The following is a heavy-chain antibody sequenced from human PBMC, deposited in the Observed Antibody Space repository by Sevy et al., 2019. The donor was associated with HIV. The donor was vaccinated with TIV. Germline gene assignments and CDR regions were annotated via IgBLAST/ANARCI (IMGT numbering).Heavy chain of an antibody. Sequence: GGSLRLSYAASGFTFSSYSMIWVRQAPGKGLEWVSSISSSSSYIYYADSVKGRFTISRDNAKNSLYLQMNSLRAEDTAVYYCARARAVRGVIITPFDYWGQGTLVTVSS. J-gene: IGHJ4*02. D-gene: IGHD3-10*01. CDR3: ARARAVRGVIITPFDY. CDR1: GFTFSSYS. CDR2: ISSSSSYI. V-gene: IGHV3-21*01.